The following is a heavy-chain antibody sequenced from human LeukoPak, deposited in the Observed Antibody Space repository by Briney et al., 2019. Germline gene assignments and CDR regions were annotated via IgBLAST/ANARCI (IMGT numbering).Heavy chain of an antibody. J-gene: IGHJ4*02. CDR2: INPSGGST. CDR3: ARAKDTYYYDSSGYLVDY. Sequence: WASVKVSCKASGYTFTSYYMHWVRQAPGQGLEWMGIINPSGGSTSYAQKFQGRVTMTRDMSTSTVYMELRSLRSDDTAVYYCARAKDTYYYDSSGYLVDYWGQGTLVTVSS. CDR1: GYTFTSYY. V-gene: IGHV1-46*01. D-gene: IGHD3-22*01.